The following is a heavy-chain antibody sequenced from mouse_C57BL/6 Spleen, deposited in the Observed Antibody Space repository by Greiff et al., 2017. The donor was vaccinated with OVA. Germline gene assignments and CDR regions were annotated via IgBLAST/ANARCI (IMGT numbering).Heavy chain of an antibody. CDR3: ARWDNYYYAPFAY. Sequence: QVQLQQPGPELVKPGASVKLSCKASGYTFTSYWMHWVKQRPGQGLEWIGNINPSNGGTNYNEKFKSKATLTVDKSSSTAYMQLSSLTSEDSAVYYCARWDNYYYAPFAYWGQGTLVTVSA. V-gene: IGHV1-53*01. D-gene: IGHD1-1*01. J-gene: IGHJ3*01. CDR1: GYTFTSYW. CDR2: INPSNGGT.